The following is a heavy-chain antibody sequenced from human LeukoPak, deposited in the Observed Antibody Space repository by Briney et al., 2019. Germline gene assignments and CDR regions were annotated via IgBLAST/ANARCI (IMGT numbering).Heavy chain of an antibody. CDR1: GFTFSSYA. J-gene: IGHJ2*01. Sequence: GGSLRLSCAASGFTFSSYAMHWVHQAPGKGLEWVAVISYDGSNKYYADSVKGRFTISRDNSKNTLYLQMNSLRAEDTAVYYCARDSRITMVRGTPYWYFDLWGRGTLVTVSS. CDR2: ISYDGSNK. CDR3: ARDSRITMVRGTPYWYFDL. V-gene: IGHV3-30-3*01. D-gene: IGHD3-10*01.